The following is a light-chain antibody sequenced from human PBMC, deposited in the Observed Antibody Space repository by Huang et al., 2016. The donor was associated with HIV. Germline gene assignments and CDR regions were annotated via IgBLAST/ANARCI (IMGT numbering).Light chain of an antibody. J-gene: IGKJ5*01. CDR3: QQYYSSPIT. CDR2: WAS. Sequence: IVMTQSPDSLAVYLGGRATINCTSSQSVLYSSDNNNYLAWYQQRPGQPPKLFIYWASTRDSGVPDRFSGGGSATDFTLTISGLQAEDLAVYYCQQYYSSPITFGQGTRLELK. V-gene: IGKV4-1*01. CDR1: QSVLYSSDNNNY.